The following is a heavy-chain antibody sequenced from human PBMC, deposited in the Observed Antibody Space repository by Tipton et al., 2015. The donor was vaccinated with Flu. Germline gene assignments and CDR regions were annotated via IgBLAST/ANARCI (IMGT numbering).Heavy chain of an antibody. CDR1: GGSISSYTYY. J-gene: IGHJ3*02. Sequence: TLSLTCTVSGGSISSYTYYWGWFRQSPGTGLEWIGSIYYSGTTYYNPSLKSRVTMSIDTSKNQFSLKVTSVTAADTAVYYCSSYYIRAFDIWGQGTMVTVSS. D-gene: IGHD3-10*01. CDR2: IYYSGTT. CDR3: SSYYIRAFDI. V-gene: IGHV4-39*07.